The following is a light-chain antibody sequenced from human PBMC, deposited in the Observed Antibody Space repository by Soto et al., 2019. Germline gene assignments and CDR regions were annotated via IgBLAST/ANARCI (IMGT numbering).Light chain of an antibody. Sequence: QSALTQPASVSASPGQSITISCTGTSSDIGGYIYVSWYQHHPGKAPRLMIYEVSNRPSGVSDRFSGSRSGNTASLTISGLQAEDESDYYCISYTSSSTWVFGGGTKLTVL. J-gene: IGLJ3*02. CDR3: ISYTSSSTWV. CDR2: EVS. CDR1: SSDIGGYIY. V-gene: IGLV2-14*01.